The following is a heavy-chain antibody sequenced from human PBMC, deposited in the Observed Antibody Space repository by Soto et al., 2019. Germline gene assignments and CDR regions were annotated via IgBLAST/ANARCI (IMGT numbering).Heavy chain of an antibody. CDR1: GDSISTVDYF. CDR2: IYKSATT. CDR3: ARGRYCLTGRCFPNWFDS. D-gene: IGHD2-15*01. Sequence: SETLSLTCSVSGDSISTVDYFWAWIRQPPGQALEYIGYIYKSATTYYNPSFESRVAISLYTSKSQFSLNVTSVTAADTAVYFCARGRYCLTGRCFPNWFDSWGQGTLVTVSS. V-gene: IGHV4-30-4*01. J-gene: IGHJ5*01.